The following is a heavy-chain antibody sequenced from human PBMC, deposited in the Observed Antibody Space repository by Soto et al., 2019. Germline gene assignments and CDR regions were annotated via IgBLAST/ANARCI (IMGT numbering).Heavy chain of an antibody. CDR2: ISESGST. Sequence: QVQLQQWGAGLVKPSETLSLSCAVYGQSFSGHSWAWIRQPPGKGLEWIGEISESGSTYYHPSLKSPVIISTDTSKNQFALTLNSVTAADTAAYFCARGSGIVALPGELEDVNYDFWGQGTLVNVSS. J-gene: IGHJ4*02. CDR3: ARGSGIVALPGELEDVNYDF. CDR1: GQSFSGHS. V-gene: IGHV4-34*01. D-gene: IGHD1-1*01.